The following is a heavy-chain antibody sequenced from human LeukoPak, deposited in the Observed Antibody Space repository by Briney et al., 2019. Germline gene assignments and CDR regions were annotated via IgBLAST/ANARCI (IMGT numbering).Heavy chain of an antibody. D-gene: IGHD6-19*01. Sequence: VGSLRLSCAASGFAFSSYAMHWVRQAPGKGLEWVAVISYDGSNKYYADSVKGRFTISRDNSKNTLYLQMNSLRAEDTAVYYCARDTLVYSSGWPETFFDYWGQGTLVTVSS. CDR1: GFAFSSYA. V-gene: IGHV3-30-3*01. CDR3: ARDTLVYSSGWPETFFDY. J-gene: IGHJ4*02. CDR2: ISYDGSNK.